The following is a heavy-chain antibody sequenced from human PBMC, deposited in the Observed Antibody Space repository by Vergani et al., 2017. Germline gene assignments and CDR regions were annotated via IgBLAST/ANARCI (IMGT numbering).Heavy chain of an antibody. Sequence: QVQLVESGGGVVQPGRSLRLSCAASGFTFSSYAMHWVRQAPGKGLEWEAVISYDGSNKDYADSVKGRFTISRDKSKNTLYLQMNSLRAEDTAVYYCARDYASVYGMDVWGQGTTVTVSS. CDR3: ARDYASVYGMDV. CDR2: ISYDGSNK. V-gene: IGHV3-30-3*01. D-gene: IGHD3-16*01. J-gene: IGHJ6*02. CDR1: GFTFSSYA.